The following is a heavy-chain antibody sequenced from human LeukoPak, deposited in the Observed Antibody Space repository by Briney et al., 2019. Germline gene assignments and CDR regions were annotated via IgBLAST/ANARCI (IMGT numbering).Heavy chain of an antibody. CDR3: ARDQSCYDFWSGYGPPHYGMDV. D-gene: IGHD3-3*01. J-gene: IGHJ6*02. CDR2: IIPILGIA. Sequence: SVKVSCKASGGTFSSYAISWVRQAPGQGLEWMGRIIPILGIANYAQKFQGRVTITADKSTSTAYMELSSLRSEDTAVYYCARDQSCYDFWSGYGPPHYGMDVWGQGTTVTVSS. V-gene: IGHV1-69*04. CDR1: GGTFSSYA.